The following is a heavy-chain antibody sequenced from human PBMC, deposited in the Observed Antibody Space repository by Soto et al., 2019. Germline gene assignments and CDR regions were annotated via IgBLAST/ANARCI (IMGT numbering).Heavy chain of an antibody. V-gene: IGHV3-64D*08. J-gene: IGHJ4*02. D-gene: IGHD6-19*01. CDR2: ISSNGGST. CDR1: GFTFSSYA. Sequence: GGSLRLSCSASGFTFSSYAMHWVRQAPGKGLEYVSAISSNGGSTYYADSVKGRFTISRDNSKNTLYLQMSSLRAEDTAVYYCVKDRPLRIAVAGTGPRGPFDYWGQGTLVTVSS. CDR3: VKDRPLRIAVAGTGPRGPFDY.